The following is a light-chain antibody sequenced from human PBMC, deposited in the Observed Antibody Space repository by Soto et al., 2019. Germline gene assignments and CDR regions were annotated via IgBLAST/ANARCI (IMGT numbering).Light chain of an antibody. V-gene: IGLV2-14*01. CDR2: EVS. Sequence: QSVLTQPASVSGSPGQSITISCTGTRTDVGGYNFVSWYQQHPGKAPKLIIYEVSNRPSGVSNRFSGSKSDNTASLTISGLQAEDEGDYYCCSYVSSKTYVFGTGTKVTV. CDR3: CSYVSSKTYV. J-gene: IGLJ1*01. CDR1: RTDVGGYNF.